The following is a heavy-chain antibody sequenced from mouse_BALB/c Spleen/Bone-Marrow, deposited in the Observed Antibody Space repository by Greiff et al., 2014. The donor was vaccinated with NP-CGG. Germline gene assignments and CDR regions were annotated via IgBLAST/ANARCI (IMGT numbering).Heavy chain of an antibody. CDR3: TRWNYYGSGYDY. J-gene: IGHJ2*01. CDR1: GYTFTSYW. CDR2: IYPGNSDT. Sequence: VQLQQSGTVLARPGASVKMSCKASGYTFTSYWMHWVKQRPGQGLEWIGAIYPGNSDTSYNQKFKGKAKLTAVTSTSTAYMELSSLTNEDSAVYYCTRWNYYGSGYDYWGQGTTLTVSS. D-gene: IGHD1-1*01. V-gene: IGHV1-5*01.